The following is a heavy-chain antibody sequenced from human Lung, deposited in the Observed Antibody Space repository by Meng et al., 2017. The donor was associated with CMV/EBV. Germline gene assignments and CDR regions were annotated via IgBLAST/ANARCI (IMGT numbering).Heavy chain of an antibody. CDR1: GGTFRKYA. D-gene: IGHD2-2*02. V-gene: IGHV1-69*05. CDR2: IIPFFAIT. J-gene: IGHJ6*02. CDR3: SRGRTGDCTSTSCYNYYYYYGMDV. Sequence: SXXVSXKASGGTFRKYAFSWVRQAPGQGLEWMGGIIPFFAITSYSQKFQGRVTITTDESTSTAHMELSSLRSEDTAVYYCSRGRTGDCTSTSCYNYYYYYGMDVWGQGTTVTVSS.